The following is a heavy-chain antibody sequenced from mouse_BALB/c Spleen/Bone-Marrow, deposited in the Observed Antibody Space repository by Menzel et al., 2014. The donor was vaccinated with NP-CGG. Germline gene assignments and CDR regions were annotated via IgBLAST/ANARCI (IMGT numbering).Heavy chain of an antibody. V-gene: IGHV1-39*01. CDR1: GYSFTGYN. Sequence: EVHLVESGPELEEPGASVKISCKASGYSFTGYNMNWVKQTNGKSLEWIGNIDPYYGGITYNQKFKDKATLTVDKSSSTAYMQLKSLTAEDSAVYYCARSIEYRPLTYWGQGTLVTVSA. CDR2: IDPYYGGI. J-gene: IGHJ3*01. CDR3: ARSIEYRPLTY. D-gene: IGHD2-14*01.